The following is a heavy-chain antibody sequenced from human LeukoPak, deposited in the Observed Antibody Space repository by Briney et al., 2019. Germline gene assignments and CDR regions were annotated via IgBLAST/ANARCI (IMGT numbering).Heavy chain of an antibody. V-gene: IGHV3-23*01. Sequence: GSLRLSCAASGFTFSSYAMSWVRQAPGKGLEWVSAISGSGGSTYYADSVKGRFTISRDNSKNTLYLQTNSLRVEDAAVYFCAKRARGYCSSTNCGTDYWGQGTLVTVSS. CDR1: GFTFSSYA. J-gene: IGHJ4*02. D-gene: IGHD2-2*01. CDR2: ISGSGGST. CDR3: AKRARGYCSSTNCGTDY.